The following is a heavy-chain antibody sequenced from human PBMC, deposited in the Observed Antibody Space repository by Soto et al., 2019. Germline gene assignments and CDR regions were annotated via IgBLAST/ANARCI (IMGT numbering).Heavy chain of an antibody. V-gene: IGHV1-2*02. CDR3: ARPAEQYCSSTSCYHTPADWFDP. CDR1: GYTFTDYY. D-gene: IGHD2-2*01. J-gene: IGHJ5*02. CDR2: INPNSGGT. Sequence: ASVQVSCQASGYTFTDYYLHWVRQAPGQGREWMGWINPNSGGTNYAQKFQGRVTMTRDTSISTAYMDLSRLRSDDTAVYYCARPAEQYCSSTSCYHTPADWFDPWGQRTLVTVSS.